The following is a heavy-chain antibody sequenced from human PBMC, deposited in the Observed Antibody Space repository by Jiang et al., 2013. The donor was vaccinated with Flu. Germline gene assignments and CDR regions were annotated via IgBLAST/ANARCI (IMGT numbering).Heavy chain of an antibody. J-gene: IGHJ3*02. CDR2: IYPGDSDT. D-gene: IGHD2-8*01. V-gene: IGHV5-51*01. CDR3: ASPAMYHDAFDI. Sequence: SYWIGWVRQMPGKGLEWMGIIYPGDSDTRYSPSFQGQVTISADKSISTAYLQWSSLKASDTAMYYCASPAMYHDAFDIWGQGTMVTVSS. CDR1: SYW.